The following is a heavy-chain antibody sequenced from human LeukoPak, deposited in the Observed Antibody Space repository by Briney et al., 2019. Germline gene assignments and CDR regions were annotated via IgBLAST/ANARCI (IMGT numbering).Heavy chain of an antibody. CDR3: ATNHQYGDYPPPVPFDP. J-gene: IGHJ5*02. CDR1: GGSISSYY. V-gene: IGHV4-59*01. CDR2: IYYSGST. D-gene: IGHD4-17*01. Sequence: SETLSLTCTVSGGSISSYYWSWIRQPPGKGLEWIGYIYYSGSTNYNPSLKSRVTISVDTSKNQFSLKLSSVTAADTAVYYCATNHQYGDYPPPVPFDPWGQGTLVTVSS.